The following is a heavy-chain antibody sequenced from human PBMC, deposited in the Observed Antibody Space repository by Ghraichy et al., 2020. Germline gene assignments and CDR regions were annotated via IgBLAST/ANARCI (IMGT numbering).Heavy chain of an antibody. CDR1: GGSISSYH. V-gene: IGHV4-4*07. D-gene: IGHD5-18*01. J-gene: IGHJ3*02. Sequence: SETLSLTCTVSGGSISSYHWSWIRQPAGKGLEWIGRIYTSGSTNYNPSLKSRVTMSVDTSKNQFSLKLSSVTAADTAVYYCARDRYSYEYAFDIWGQGTMVTVSS. CDR2: IYTSGST. CDR3: ARDRYSYEYAFDI.